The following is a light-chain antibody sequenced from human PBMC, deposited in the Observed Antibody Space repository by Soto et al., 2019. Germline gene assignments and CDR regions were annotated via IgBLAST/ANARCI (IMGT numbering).Light chain of an antibody. CDR1: QSVLYSPNNKNY. V-gene: IGKV4-1*01. CDR3: QQYYSTPPVT. Sequence: DIVMTQSPDSLAVSLGERATINCKSSQSVLYSPNNKNYLAWYQQKPGQPPKLLIYRASTRESGVPDRFSGSGSGTDFTLTISSLQAEDVAVYYCQQYYSTPPVTFGQGTKLEIK. CDR2: RAS. J-gene: IGKJ2*01.